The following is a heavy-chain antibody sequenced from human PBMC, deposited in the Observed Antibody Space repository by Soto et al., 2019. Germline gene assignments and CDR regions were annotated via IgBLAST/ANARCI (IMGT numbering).Heavy chain of an antibody. Sequence: QVQLVQSGAEVKRPGASVKVSCKAPGDTFTSYYLNWVRQAPGQGLEWMGVINPHGGSTKYAQKFQGRITMTRDTSRSTVYMELSSLRSDDTAIYYCARSSGGNFGIIIESSNWFDPWGQGTLVTVSS. CDR3: ARSSGGNFGIIIESSNWFDP. D-gene: IGHD3-3*01. CDR2: INPHGGST. V-gene: IGHV1-46*01. CDR1: GDTFTSYY. J-gene: IGHJ5*02.